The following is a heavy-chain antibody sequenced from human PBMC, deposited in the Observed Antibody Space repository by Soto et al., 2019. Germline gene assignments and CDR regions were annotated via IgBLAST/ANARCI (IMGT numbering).Heavy chain of an antibody. Sequence: GGSLRLSCAASGFTPSSSDMSWVRQGPGKGLEWVSTIDGAGRITYYADSVKGRFTISRDNSKSTLFLQMESLGADDTAIYYCVKNSGWFHDWGQGTQVTVSS. V-gene: IGHV3-23*01. CDR3: VKNSGWFHD. CDR1: GFTPSSSD. D-gene: IGHD3-10*01. J-gene: IGHJ5*02. CDR2: IDGAGRIT.